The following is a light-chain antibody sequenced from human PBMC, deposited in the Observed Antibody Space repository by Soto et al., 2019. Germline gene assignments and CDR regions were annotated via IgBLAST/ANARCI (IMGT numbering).Light chain of an antibody. CDR2: LEGSGSY. J-gene: IGLJ2*01. CDR3: ETWDSNTRV. Sequence: QPVLTQSSSASASLGSSVKLTCTLSSGHSSYIIAWHHQQPGKAPRYLMKLEGSGSYNKGSGVPDRFSGSSSGADRYLTISNLQFEDEDNYYCETWDSNTRVFGGVNKLNVL. CDR1: SGHSSYI. V-gene: IGLV4-60*02.